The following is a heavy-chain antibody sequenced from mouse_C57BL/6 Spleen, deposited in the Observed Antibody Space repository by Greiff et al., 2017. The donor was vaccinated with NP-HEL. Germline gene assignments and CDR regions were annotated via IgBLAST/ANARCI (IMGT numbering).Heavy chain of an antibody. V-gene: IGHV5-6*01. CDR1: GFTFSSYG. CDR3: AREHYDGEYYFDY. Sequence: EVHLVESGGDLVKPGGSLKLSCAASGFTFSSYGMSWVRQTPDKRLEWVATISSGGSYTYYPDSVKGRFTISRDNAKNTLYLQMSSLKSEDTAMYYCAREHYDGEYYFDYWGQGTTLTVSS. J-gene: IGHJ2*01. D-gene: IGHD1-2*01. CDR2: ISSGGSYT.